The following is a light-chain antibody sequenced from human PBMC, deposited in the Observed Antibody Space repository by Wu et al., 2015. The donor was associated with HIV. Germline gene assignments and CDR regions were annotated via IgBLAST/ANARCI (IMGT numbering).Light chain of an antibody. CDR2: GVS. CDR3: QQLNTYPLT. J-gene: IGKJ4*01. Sequence: AIRITQSPSSLSASTGGRVTITCRANERISSYLGWYQQKPGKAPKLLIYGVSTLQSGVPSRFSGSGSGTEFTLTISSLQPEDFATYYCQQLNTYPLTFGGGTKVEIK. CDR1: ERISSY. V-gene: IGKV1-8*01.